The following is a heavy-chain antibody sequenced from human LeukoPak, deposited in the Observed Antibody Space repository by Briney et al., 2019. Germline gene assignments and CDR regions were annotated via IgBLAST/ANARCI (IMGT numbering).Heavy chain of an antibody. CDR1: GGSISSGSYY. J-gene: IGHJ3*02. Sequence: SETLSLTCTVSGGSISSGSYYWSWIRQPAGKGLEWIGRIYTSGSTNYNPSLKSRVTISVDTSKNQFSLKLSSVTAADTAVCYCAKTPALYAFDIWGQGTMVTVSS. CDR2: IYTSGST. V-gene: IGHV4-61*02. CDR3: AKTPALYAFDI. D-gene: IGHD4-23*01.